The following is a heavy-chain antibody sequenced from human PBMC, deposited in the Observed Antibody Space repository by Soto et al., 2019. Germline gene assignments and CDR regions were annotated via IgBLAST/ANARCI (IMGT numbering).Heavy chain of an antibody. CDR1: GNTSTSYY. J-gene: IGHJ4*02. D-gene: IGHD6-25*01. V-gene: IGHV1-46*01. Sequence: QVQLVQSGAEGKKPGASVKVSCKASGNTSTSYYMPWVRQAPGQGLVWMGIINPGGGSTSYAQKFQGRVTMTRDTSTSTVYMELSSLRSEDTAVYYCARDGRLQYGFDYWGQGTLVTVSS. CDR2: INPGGGST. CDR3: ARDGRLQYGFDY.